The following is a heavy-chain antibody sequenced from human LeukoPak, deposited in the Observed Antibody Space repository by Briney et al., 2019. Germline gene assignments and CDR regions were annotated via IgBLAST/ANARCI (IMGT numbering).Heavy chain of an antibody. Sequence: SETLSLTCAVYGGSFSGYYWSGIRQPPGKGLEWIGEINHSGSTNYNPSLKSRVTISVDTSKNQFSLKLSSVTAADTAVYYCARGRLGYAWLPFDYWGQGTLVTVSS. CDR2: INHSGST. J-gene: IGHJ4*02. D-gene: IGHD5-18*01. V-gene: IGHV4-34*01. CDR1: GGSFSGYY. CDR3: ARGRLGYAWLPFDY.